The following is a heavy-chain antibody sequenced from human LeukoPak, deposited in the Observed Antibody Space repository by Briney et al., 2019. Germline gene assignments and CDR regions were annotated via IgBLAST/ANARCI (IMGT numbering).Heavy chain of an antibody. CDR2: ISAYNGNT. J-gene: IGHJ4*02. D-gene: IGHD3-3*01. CDR1: GYTFTSYG. Sequence: ASVKVSCKASGYTFTSYGISWVRQAPGQGLEWMGWISAYNGNTNYAQKLQGRVTMTTDTSTSTAYMELRSLRSDDTAVYYCARGRDFWSGYSNIDYWGQGTLVTVSS. CDR3: ARGRDFWSGYSNIDY. V-gene: IGHV1-18*01.